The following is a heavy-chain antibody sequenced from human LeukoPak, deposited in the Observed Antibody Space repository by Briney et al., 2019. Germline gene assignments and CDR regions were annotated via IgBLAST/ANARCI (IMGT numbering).Heavy chain of an antibody. CDR3: AKDLLGMGSFRKSFDY. Sequence: SGGSLRLSCAASGFTFSSYAMSWVRQAPGKGLEWVSAISGSGGSTYYADSVKGRFTISRDNSKNTLYLQMNSLRAEDTAVYYCAKDLLGMGSFRKSFDYWGQGTLVTVSS. V-gene: IGHV3-23*01. J-gene: IGHJ4*02. CDR1: GFTFSSYA. D-gene: IGHD7-27*01. CDR2: ISGSGGST.